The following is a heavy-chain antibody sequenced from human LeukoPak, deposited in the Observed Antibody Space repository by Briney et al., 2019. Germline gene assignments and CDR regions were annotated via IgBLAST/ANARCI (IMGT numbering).Heavy chain of an antibody. CDR2: IKEDGSEK. J-gene: IGHJ6*02. V-gene: IGHV3-7*01. CDR1: GFTFSSHW. D-gene: IGHD3-3*01. Sequence: GGSLRLSCAGPGFTFSSHWMNWVRQAPGKGLEWVASIKEDGSEKHYVDSVNGRFTISRDNAKNSLYLQMSSLRADDTAVYYCARRGVTISGVLVYHYSGLDVWGQGTTVTVSS. CDR3: ARRGVTISGVLVYHYSGLDV.